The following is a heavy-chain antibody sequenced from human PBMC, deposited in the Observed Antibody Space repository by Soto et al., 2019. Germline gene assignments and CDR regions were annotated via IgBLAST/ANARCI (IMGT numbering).Heavy chain of an antibody. J-gene: IGHJ4*02. CDR1: GFTFSNAW. CDR2: IKSKTDGGTT. V-gene: IGHV3-15*01. D-gene: IGHD3-22*01. CDR3: TTSYYYDSSGYYPPTG. Sequence: EVQLVESGGGLVKPGGSLRLSCAASGFTFSNAWMSWVRQAPGKGLEWVGRIKSKTDGGTTDYAAPVKGRFTISRDDSKNTLYLQMNSLKTEDTAVYYCTTSYYYDSSGYYPPTGWGQGTLVTVSS.